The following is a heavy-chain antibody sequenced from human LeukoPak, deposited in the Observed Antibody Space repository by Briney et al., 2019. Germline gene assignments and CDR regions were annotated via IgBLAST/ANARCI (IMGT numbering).Heavy chain of an antibody. CDR3: AKDNIAAAGTPPGRFDY. CDR2: IRFDGGNI. D-gene: IGHD6-13*01. V-gene: IGHV3-30*02. J-gene: IGHJ4*02. Sequence: PGGSLRLSCAVSGFTFSSYDMHWVRQAPGKGLEWVAFIRFDGGNIYYADSVKGRFTISRDNSKNTLYLQMNSLRAEDTAVYYCAKDNIAAAGTPPGRFDYWGQGTLVTVSS. CDR1: GFTFSSYD.